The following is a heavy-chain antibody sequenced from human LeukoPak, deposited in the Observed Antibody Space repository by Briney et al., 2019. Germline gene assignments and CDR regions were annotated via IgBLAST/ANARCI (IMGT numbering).Heavy chain of an antibody. CDR2: IKQDGSEK. Sequence: GGSLRLSCAASGFAFSSYWMSWVRQAPGKGLEWVAHIKQDGSEKYYADSVKGRFTISRDNAKNSLYLQMNSLRGEDTAVYYCARVWDIVIVPAGMTAAAGPFDYWGQGTLVTVSS. CDR1: GFAFSSYW. CDR3: ARVWDIVIVPAGMTAAAGPFDY. D-gene: IGHD2-2*01. V-gene: IGHV3-7*01. J-gene: IGHJ4*02.